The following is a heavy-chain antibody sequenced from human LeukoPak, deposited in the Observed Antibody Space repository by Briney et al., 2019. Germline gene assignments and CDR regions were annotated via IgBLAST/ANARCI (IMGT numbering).Heavy chain of an antibody. J-gene: IGHJ4*02. V-gene: IGHV3-66*01. Sequence: PGGSLRLSCAASGFTVSSNYMTWVRQAPGKGLEWVSLMYGAGSTHYADSVRGRFTISRDNSKNTVYVQMNSLRAEDTAVYYCAKVGPMRWDSSGYYYFDYWGQGTLVTVSS. D-gene: IGHD3-22*01. CDR3: AKVGPMRWDSSGYYYFDY. CDR2: MYGAGST. CDR1: GFTVSSNY.